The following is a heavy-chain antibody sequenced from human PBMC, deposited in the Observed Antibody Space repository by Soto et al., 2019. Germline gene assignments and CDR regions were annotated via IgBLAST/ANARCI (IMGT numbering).Heavy chain of an antibody. D-gene: IGHD5-12*01. CDR1: GFTFSNCA. CDR3: AKDRTPSLGYSGYDCFDY. V-gene: IGHV3-23*01. Sequence: EVQLLESGGGLVQPGGSLRLSCAASGFTFSNCAMSWVRQAPGKGLEWVSGISGSGGSTYYADSVKGRFTISRDNSKNTLYLQMNSLRAEDTAVYYCAKDRTPSLGYSGYDCFDYWGQGTLVTVSS. J-gene: IGHJ4*02. CDR2: ISGSGGST.